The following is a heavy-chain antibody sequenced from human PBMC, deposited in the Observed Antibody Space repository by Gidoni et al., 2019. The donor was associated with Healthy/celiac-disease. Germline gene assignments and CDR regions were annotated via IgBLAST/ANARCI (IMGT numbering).Heavy chain of an antibody. V-gene: IGHV3-64*01. J-gene: IGHJ4*02. CDR3: ARRGVD. CDR1: GFTFSSYA. Sequence: EVQLWEAGGGLVQRGGSLRPSCAPSGFTFSSYAMHWVRRAPWKGLEYVSAISSNGGSTYYANSVKGRFTISRDNSKNTLYLQMGSLRAEHMAVYYCARRGVDWGQGTLVTVSS. D-gene: IGHD2-15*01. CDR2: ISSNGGST.